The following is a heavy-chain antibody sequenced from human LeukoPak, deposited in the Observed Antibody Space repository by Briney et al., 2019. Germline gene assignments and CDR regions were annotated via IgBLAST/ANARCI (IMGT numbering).Heavy chain of an antibody. CDR2: ISSSSSYI. D-gene: IGHD6-19*01. Sequence: GGSLRLSCAASGFTFSSYSMNWVRQAPGKGLEWVSSISSSSSYIYYADSVKGRFTISRDNAKNSLYLQMNSLRAEDTAVYYCARVREQWLVDAFDIWGQGTMVTVSS. V-gene: IGHV3-21*01. CDR1: GFTFSSYS. J-gene: IGHJ3*02. CDR3: ARVREQWLVDAFDI.